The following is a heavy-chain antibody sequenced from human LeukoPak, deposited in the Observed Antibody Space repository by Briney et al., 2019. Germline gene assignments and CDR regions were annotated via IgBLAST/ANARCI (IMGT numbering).Heavy chain of an antibody. Sequence: PSETLSLTRAVYGGSFSGYYWSWIRQPPGKGLEWIGEINHSGSTNYNPSLKSRVTISVDTSKNQFSLKLSSVTAADTAVYYCARGSAKWELRRYYFDYWGQGTLVTVSS. CDR1: GGSFSGYY. D-gene: IGHD1-26*01. CDR2: INHSGST. CDR3: ARGSAKWELRRYYFDY. J-gene: IGHJ4*02. V-gene: IGHV4-34*01.